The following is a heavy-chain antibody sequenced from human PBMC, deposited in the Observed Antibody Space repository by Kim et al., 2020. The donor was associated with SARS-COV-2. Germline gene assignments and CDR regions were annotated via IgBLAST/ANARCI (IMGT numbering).Heavy chain of an antibody. V-gene: IGHV1-69*13. J-gene: IGHJ6*02. CDR2: IIPIFGTA. CDR3: AGEREYYDFWSGKQYYYYYGMDV. D-gene: IGHD3-3*01. CDR1: GGTFSSYA. Sequence: SVKVSCKASGGTFSSYASSWVRQAPGQGLEWMGGIIPIFGTANYAQKFHGRVTITADESTSTAYMELSSLRSEDTAVYYCAGEREYYDFWSGKQYYYYYGMDVWGQRTTVTVSS.